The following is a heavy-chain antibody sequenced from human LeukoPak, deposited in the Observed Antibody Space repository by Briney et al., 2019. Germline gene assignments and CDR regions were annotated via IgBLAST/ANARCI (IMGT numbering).Heavy chain of an antibody. J-gene: IGHJ4*02. CDR3: ARSEVGLPFDY. Sequence: KSSETLSLTCTVSGGSISSYYWSWIRQPPGKGLECIGYIYYRGSTNYNPSLKSRVTISVDTSKNQFSLKLSSVTAADTAVYYCARSEVGLPFDYWGQGTLVTVSS. CDR1: GGSISSYY. D-gene: IGHD1-26*01. CDR2: IYYRGST. V-gene: IGHV4-59*01.